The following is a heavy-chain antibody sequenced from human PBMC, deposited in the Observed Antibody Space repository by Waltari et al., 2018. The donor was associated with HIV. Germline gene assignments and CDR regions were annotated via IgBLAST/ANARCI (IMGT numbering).Heavy chain of an antibody. Sequence: QVHLIQSAFDLKRPGASVTIACKVSGYPLSDLSTTWVRQGPGHRLEWMGGFDPKNGKPVYSQRFWGRVSLAEDTSEDTAYLELNRLTSDDTAVYYCVTLYKQSPLYSNFWGQGTLVTVSP. J-gene: IGHJ1*01. CDR1: GYPLSDLS. CDR2: FDPKNGKP. D-gene: IGHD2-15*01. V-gene: IGHV1-24*01. CDR3: VTLYKQSPLYSNF.